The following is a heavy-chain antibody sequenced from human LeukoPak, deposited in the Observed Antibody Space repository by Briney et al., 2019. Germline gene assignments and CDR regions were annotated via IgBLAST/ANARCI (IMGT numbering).Heavy chain of an antibody. CDR1: GFTFSSYD. J-gene: IGHJ4*02. D-gene: IGHD4-11*01. CDR3: ARERTTIMSGTAIGGY. Sequence: GGSLRLSCAASGFTFSSYDMNWVRQAPGKGLEWVSNISTSGNTIDYADSVKGRFTISRDNAKNSLFLQMNSLTAADTALYYCARERTTIMSGTAIGGYWGQGTLVTVSS. CDR2: ISTSGNTI. V-gene: IGHV3-48*03.